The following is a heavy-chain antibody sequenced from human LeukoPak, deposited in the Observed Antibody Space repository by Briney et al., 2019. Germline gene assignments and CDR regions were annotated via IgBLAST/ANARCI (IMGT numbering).Heavy chain of an antibody. D-gene: IGHD3-3*01. CDR1: GYSFTSYW. Sequence: GESLKISCKGSGYSFTSYWIGWVRQMPGKGLEWMGIIYPGDSDTRYSPSFQGQVTISADKSISTAYLQWRSLKASDTAMYYCARLRFLEWLLEPFDYWGQGTLVTVSS. CDR3: ARLRFLEWLLEPFDY. V-gene: IGHV5-51*01. J-gene: IGHJ4*02. CDR2: IYPGDSDT.